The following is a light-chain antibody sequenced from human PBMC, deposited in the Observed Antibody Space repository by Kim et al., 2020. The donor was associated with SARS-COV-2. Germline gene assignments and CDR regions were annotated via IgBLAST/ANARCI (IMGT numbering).Light chain of an antibody. J-gene: IGKJ4*01. V-gene: IGKV3-20*01. CDR1: ENVGSSY. CDR3: HQYASPRLT. CDR2: GAS. Sequence: EIVLTRSPGTLSLSSGERATLSCRPSENVGSSYLAWYQQRPGQAPRLLIYGASNRATGIPDRFSGSGSGRDFTLTISGLEPEDFAVYYCHQYASPRLTFGGGTKVDIK.